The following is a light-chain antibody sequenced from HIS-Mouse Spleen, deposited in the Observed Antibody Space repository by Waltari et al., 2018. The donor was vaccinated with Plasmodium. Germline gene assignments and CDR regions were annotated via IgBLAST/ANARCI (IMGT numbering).Light chain of an antibody. CDR2: GAS. Sequence: EIVMTQSPATLSVSPGERATLSCRASQSVGSNLAWYQQKPGQAPRLLIYGASTRATGIPARFSGSGSGTEFTLTISSLQSEDFAVDYCQQYNNWSFTFGPGTKVDIK. V-gene: IGKV3-15*01. CDR1: QSVGSN. J-gene: IGKJ3*01. CDR3: QQYNNWSFT.